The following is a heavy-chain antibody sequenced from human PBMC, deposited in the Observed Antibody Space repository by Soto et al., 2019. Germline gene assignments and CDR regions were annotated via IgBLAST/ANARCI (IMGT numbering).Heavy chain of an antibody. Sequence: GESLKISCKGSGYSFTSYWIGWVRQMPGKGLEWMGIIYLGDSDTRYSPSFQGQVTISADKSISTAYLQWSSLKASDTAMYYCARQGRHLAVKHYYYYGMDVWGQGTTVTVSS. CDR3: ARQGRHLAVKHYYYYGMDV. J-gene: IGHJ6*02. D-gene: IGHD6-19*01. CDR1: GYSFTSYW. V-gene: IGHV5-51*01. CDR2: IYLGDSDT.